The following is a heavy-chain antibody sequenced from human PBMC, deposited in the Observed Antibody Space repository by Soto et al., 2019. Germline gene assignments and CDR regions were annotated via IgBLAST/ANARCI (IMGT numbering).Heavy chain of an antibody. CDR2: INHSGST. J-gene: IGHJ6*02. D-gene: IGHD4-17*01. Sequence: QVQLQQWGAGLLKPSETLSLTCAVYGGSFSGYYWSWIRQPPGKGLEWIGEINHSGSTNYNPSLKGRVTRSVDTSKNPFSLKLSSVTAADTAVYYCAREGYGDYVDYYYGMAVWGQGTTVTVSS. CDR1: GGSFSGYY. CDR3: AREGYGDYVDYYYGMAV. V-gene: IGHV4-34*01.